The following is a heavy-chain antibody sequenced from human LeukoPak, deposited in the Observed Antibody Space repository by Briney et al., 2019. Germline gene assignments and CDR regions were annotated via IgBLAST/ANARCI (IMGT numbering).Heavy chain of an antibody. CDR1: GFTFSNYA. J-gene: IGHJ4*02. V-gene: IGHV3-23*01. D-gene: IGHD6-19*01. CDR2: ISGGGGTT. CDR3: VRGHSSGWYYFDY. Sequence: GGSLRLSCAASGFTFSNYAMTWVRQAPGRGLEWVSTISGGGGTTHYADSAKGRFLISRDNSKNTLSLQMNSLRAEDTAVYYCVRGHSSGWYYFDYWGQGTLVTVSS.